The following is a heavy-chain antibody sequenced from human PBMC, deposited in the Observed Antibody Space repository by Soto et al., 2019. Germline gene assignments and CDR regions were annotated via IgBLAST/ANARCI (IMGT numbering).Heavy chain of an antibody. Sequence: PGESLKISCEASGYNFNTYWTAWVRQMPGKGLEWMGMIYPGDSETKYSESFQGQVTMSVDNSLSIAYLQWRSLKASDTATYFCASRYWGSKGFFDHWGQGTLVTVSS. CDR1: GYNFNTYW. V-gene: IGHV5-51*01. J-gene: IGHJ4*02. CDR3: ASRYWGSKGFFDH. CDR2: IYPGDSET. D-gene: IGHD3-10*01.